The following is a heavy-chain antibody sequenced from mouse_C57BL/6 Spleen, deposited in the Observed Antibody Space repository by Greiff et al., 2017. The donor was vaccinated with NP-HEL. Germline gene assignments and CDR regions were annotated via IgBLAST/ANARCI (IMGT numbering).Heavy chain of an antibody. V-gene: IGHV3-1*01. Sequence: EVQLQESGPGMVKPSQSLSLTCTVPGYSITSGYDWHWIRHFPGNKLEWMGYISYSGSTNYNPSLKSRIAITHDTSKNHFFLKLNSVTTEDTATYYCARDGGNYYGYYAMDYWGQGTSVTVSA. J-gene: IGHJ4*01. CDR2: ISYSGST. D-gene: IGHD1-1*01. CDR3: ARDGGNYYGYYAMDY. CDR1: GYSITSGYD.